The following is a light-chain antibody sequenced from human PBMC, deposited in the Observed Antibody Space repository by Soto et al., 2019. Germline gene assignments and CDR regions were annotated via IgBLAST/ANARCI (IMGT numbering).Light chain of an antibody. CDR3: GIYAGLNNVI. J-gene: IGLJ2*01. Sequence: QSALTQPPSASGSPGQSVAISCTGTSSDVGAYIFVSWYQQPPGKAPKLMIYEVSKRPSGVPDRFSGSKSGNAAFLTVAGLQAEDEAYYYCGIYAGLNNVIFGGGTQLTVL. CDR2: EVS. CDR1: SSDVGAYIF. V-gene: IGLV2-8*01.